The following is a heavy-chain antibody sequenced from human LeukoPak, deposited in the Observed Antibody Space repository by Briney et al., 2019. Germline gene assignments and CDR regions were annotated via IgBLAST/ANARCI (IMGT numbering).Heavy chain of an antibody. D-gene: IGHD7-27*01. J-gene: IGHJ4*02. Sequence: HPGGSLRLSCADSGFTFSSYAMSWVRQAPGKGLEWVSGISGSGDNTYYADSVKGRFTISRDNSKNTLFLQMNSLRAEDTAVYYCAKDGGLWVSAHWGDSWGRGTLVTVSS. V-gene: IGHV3-23*01. CDR3: AKDGGLWVSAHWGDS. CDR1: GFTFSSYA. CDR2: ISGSGDNT.